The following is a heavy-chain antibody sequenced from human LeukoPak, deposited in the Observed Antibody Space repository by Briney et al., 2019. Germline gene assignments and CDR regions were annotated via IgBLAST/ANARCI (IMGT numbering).Heavy chain of an antibody. J-gene: IGHJ6*03. CDR1: GFTFSSYE. D-gene: IGHD4-17*01. CDR2: ISSSGSTI. Sequence: GGSLRLSCAASGFTFSSYEMNWVRQAPGKGLEWVSYISSSGSTIYYADSVKGRFTISRDNAKNSLYLQMNSLRAEDTAVYYCARDEAVTSYYYYYMDVWGKGTTVTVSS. V-gene: IGHV3-48*03. CDR3: ARDEAVTSYYYYYMDV.